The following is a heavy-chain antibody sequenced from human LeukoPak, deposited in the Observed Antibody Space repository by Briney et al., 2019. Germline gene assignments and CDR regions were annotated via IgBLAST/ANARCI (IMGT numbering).Heavy chain of an antibody. Sequence: GGALRLSCAASGCTFSSYSMNWVRQAPGKGLEGGSSISSSSSYIYYADSVKGRFTISRDNAKNSLYLQMNSLRAEDTAVYYCVVVVPADSYFDYWGQGTLVTVSS. CDR1: GCTFSSYS. J-gene: IGHJ4*02. CDR3: VVVVPADSYFDY. CDR2: ISSSSSYI. V-gene: IGHV3-21*01. D-gene: IGHD2-2*01.